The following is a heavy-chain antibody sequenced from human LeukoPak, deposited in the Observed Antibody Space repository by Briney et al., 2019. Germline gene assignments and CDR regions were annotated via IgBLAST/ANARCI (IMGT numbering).Heavy chain of an antibody. CDR2: ISYDGSNK. D-gene: IGHD2-2*01. J-gene: IGHJ6*02. V-gene: IGHV3-30*18. Sequence: PGGSLRLSCAASGFTFSSYGMHWVRQAPGKGLEWVAVISYDGSNKYYADSVKGRFTISRDDPKNTLYLQMNSLRAEDTAVYYCAKDLPAATDYYYYGMDVWGQGTTVTVSS. CDR3: AKDLPAATDYYYYGMDV. CDR1: GFTFSSYG.